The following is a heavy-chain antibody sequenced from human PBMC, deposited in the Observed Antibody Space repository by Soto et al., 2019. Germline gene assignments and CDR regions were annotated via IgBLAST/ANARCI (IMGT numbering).Heavy chain of an antibody. CDR3: ARHHVRGRAIAGATEF. V-gene: IGHV4-34*01. CDR1: GKSLSGYY. D-gene: IGHD1-26*01. CDR2: INHSGNT. J-gene: IGHJ4*02. Sequence: SETLSLTCAVYGKSLSGYYWSWIRQPPGKALEWIGEINHSGNTNYNPSLKSRVTISVDTSKNQLFLNLSSVTAADTAMYYCARHHVRGRAIAGATEFWGQGTLVTVSS.